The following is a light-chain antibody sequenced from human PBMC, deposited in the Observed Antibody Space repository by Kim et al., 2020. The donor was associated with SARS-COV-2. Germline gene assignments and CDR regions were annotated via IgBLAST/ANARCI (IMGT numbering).Light chain of an antibody. V-gene: IGLV2-14*03. J-gene: IGLJ1*01. CDR2: DVT. CDR1: TSDVGGHNY. CDR3: ISYTTSTTLFYV. Sequence: QSALTQPASVSGSPGQSITISCTGTTSDVGGHNYVSWYQQYPGKAPKLMIYDVTSRPSGVSNRFSGSKSGNTASLTISGLQSEDEADYYCISYTTSTTLFYVFGTGTKVTVL.